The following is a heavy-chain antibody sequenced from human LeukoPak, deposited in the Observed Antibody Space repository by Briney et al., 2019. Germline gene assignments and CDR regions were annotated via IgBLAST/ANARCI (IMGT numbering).Heavy chain of an antibody. V-gene: IGHV4-59*02. CDR2: IHYSGST. J-gene: IGHJ6*03. D-gene: IGHD5-18*01. Sequence: IPSETLSLTCTVSGGSVSGYYWSWIRQPPGKGLQWIGYIHYSGSTNYNPSLKSRLTISVDTSKNQFSLKLTSVTAADTAVYYCARTTEGGYTYDYFYYYYMDVWGKGTTVTISS. CDR1: GGSVSGYY. CDR3: ARTTEGGYTYDYFYYYYMDV.